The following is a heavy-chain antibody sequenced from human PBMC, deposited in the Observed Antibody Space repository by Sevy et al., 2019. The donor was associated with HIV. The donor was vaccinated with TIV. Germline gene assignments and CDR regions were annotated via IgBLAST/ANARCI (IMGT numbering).Heavy chain of an antibody. CDR1: GFTFSSYW. CDR3: ARVGSSSNCYYGMDV. CDR2: INSDGSST. Sequence: GGYLRLFCAASGFTFSSYWMHWVRQAPGKGLECVSRINSDGSSTRYADSVKGRFTISRDNAKNTLYLQMNSLRAEDTAVYYCARVGSSSNCYYGMDVWGQGTTVTVSS. V-gene: IGHV3-74*01. D-gene: IGHD6-13*01. J-gene: IGHJ6*02.